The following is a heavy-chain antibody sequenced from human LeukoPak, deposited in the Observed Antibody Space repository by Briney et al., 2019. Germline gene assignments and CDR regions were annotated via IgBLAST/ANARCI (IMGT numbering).Heavy chain of an antibody. CDR1: GFTFSSFS. D-gene: IGHD6-19*01. CDR2: ISSSSSYI. CDR3: ARGPAYSSGWSLDY. J-gene: IGHJ4*02. V-gene: IGHV3-21*01. Sequence: GVCLRLSCAASGFTFSSFSMNWVRQAPGKGLEWVTSISSSSSYIYYADSVKGRFTISRDNAKNSLYLQMNSLRAEDTAVYYCARGPAYSSGWSLDYWGQGTLVTVSS.